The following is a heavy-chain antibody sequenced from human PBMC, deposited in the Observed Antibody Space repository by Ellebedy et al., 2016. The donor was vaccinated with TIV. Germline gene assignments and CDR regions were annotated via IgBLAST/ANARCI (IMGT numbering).Heavy chain of an antibody. D-gene: IGHD3-10*01. Sequence: GESLKISCAASGFTFSGYSMNWVRQAPGKELEWVSYISSSSSTIYYADSVKGRFTISRDNAKNSLYLQLNSLRDEDTAMYYCATSDGYGSGIQWECFDYWGQGTLVTVSS. J-gene: IGHJ4*02. CDR1: GFTFSGYS. V-gene: IGHV3-48*02. CDR2: ISSSSSTI. CDR3: ATSDGYGSGIQWECFDY.